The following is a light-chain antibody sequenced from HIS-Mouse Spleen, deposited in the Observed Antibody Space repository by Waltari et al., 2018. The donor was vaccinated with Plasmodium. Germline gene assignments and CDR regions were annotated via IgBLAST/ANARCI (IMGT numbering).Light chain of an antibody. Sequence: SYELTQPPSVSVSPGQTARITCSGDALPKKYAYWYQQKSGQAPGLVIYEDSKRTSGIPGRCAGSSSGTMATLTISGAQVEDEADYYCYSTDSSGNHRVFGGGTKLTVL. J-gene: IGLJ3*02. CDR1: ALPKKY. V-gene: IGLV3-10*01. CDR2: EDS. CDR3: YSTDSSGNHRV.